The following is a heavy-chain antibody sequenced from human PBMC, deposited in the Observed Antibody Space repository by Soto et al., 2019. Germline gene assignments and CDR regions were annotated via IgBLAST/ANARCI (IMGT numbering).Heavy chain of an antibody. CDR2: XSAYNXHT. V-gene: IGHV1-18*01. CDR1: AFTFTKYA. J-gene: IGHJ5*02. Sequence: SCAASAFTFTKYAMTWARQAPGKGLQWTGWXSAYNXHTNYAQKLQGXATMTTDTSTSTAYMELRSLTSDDTDVYYCARAPRSSWYAPWGKGTLVTVYS. CDR3: ARAPRSSWYAP. D-gene: IGHD6-13*01.